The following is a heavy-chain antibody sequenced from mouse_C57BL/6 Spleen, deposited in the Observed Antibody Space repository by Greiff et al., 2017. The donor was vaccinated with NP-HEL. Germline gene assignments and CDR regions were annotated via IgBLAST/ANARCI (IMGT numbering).Heavy chain of an antibody. Sequence: QVQLQQSGAELVRPGASVTLSCTASGYTFTDYDMHWVKQTPVHGLEWIGAIDSETGGTAYIQKFKGKAILTADKSSSTAYMELRSLTSEDSAVYYCTRSYYGSSYDWYFGVWGTGTTVTVST. D-gene: IGHD1-1*01. J-gene: IGHJ1*03. CDR1: GYTFTDYD. V-gene: IGHV1-15*01. CDR2: IDSETGGT. CDR3: TRSYYGSSYDWYFGV.